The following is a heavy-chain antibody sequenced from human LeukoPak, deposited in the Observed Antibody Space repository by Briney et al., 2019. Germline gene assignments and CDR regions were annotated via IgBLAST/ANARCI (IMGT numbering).Heavy chain of an antibody. CDR2: ISGSGGST. CDR1: GFTFSSYA. CDR3: ARDHCGGDCSYLDY. Sequence: PGGSLRLSCAASGFTFSSYAMSWVRQAPGKGLEWVSAISGSGGSTYYADSVKGRFTISRDNSKNTLYLQMNSLRAEDTAVYYCARDHCGGDCSYLDYWGQGALVTVSS. J-gene: IGHJ4*02. V-gene: IGHV3-23*01. D-gene: IGHD2-21*02.